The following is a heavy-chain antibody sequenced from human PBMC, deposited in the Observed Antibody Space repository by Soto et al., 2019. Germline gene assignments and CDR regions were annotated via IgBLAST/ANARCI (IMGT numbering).Heavy chain of an antibody. CDR1: GGSVNSDDSY. CDR3: ARLGNFWSGYYSTVDS. V-gene: IGHV4-61*03. J-gene: IGHJ4*02. D-gene: IGHD3-3*01. CDR2: IHYSGRT. Sequence: SETLSLTCTVSGGSVNSDDSYWSWIRQPPGKGLEWIGYIHYSGRTKYNHSIIDYNPSLKSRVTISADTSKNHFSLKLSSVTAADTAMYFCARLGNFWSGYYSTVDSWGQGSLVTVSS.